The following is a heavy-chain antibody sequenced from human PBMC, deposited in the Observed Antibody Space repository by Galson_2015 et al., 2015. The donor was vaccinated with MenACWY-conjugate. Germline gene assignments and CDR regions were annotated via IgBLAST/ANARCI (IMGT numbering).Heavy chain of an antibody. Sequence: CAISGDSVSTNSATWNWIRQSLSRGLEWLGTTYYRSKWYNDYAVSVRSRITINPDTSKNQFSLQLNSVTPEDTAVYYCARWKNYFDYWGQGTLVTVSS. V-gene: IGHV6-1*01. CDR3: ARWKNYFDY. D-gene: IGHD1-1*01. CDR2: TYYRSKWYN. CDR1: GDSVSTNSAT. J-gene: IGHJ4*02.